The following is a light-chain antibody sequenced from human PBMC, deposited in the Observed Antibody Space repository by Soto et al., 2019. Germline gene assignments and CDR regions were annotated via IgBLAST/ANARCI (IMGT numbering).Light chain of an antibody. V-gene: IGKV3-15*01. CDR1: QSVNRY. J-gene: IGKJ1*01. CDR2: GAS. CDR3: QQYNNWPPWT. Sequence: EIMMTQSPVTLAVSPGERATLSCRASQSVNRYLVWYQQKPGQAPRLLMYGASTRATGIPARFSGSGSGTEFTLTISSLQSEDFAVYYCQQYNNWPPWTFGQGTKVDIK.